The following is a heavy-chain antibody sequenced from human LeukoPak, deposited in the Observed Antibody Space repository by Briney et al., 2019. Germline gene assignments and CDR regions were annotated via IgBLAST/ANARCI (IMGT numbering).Heavy chain of an antibody. CDR2: IVSDGSNT. D-gene: IGHD4-23*01. CDR3: ARGRPHGNDY. CDR1: GFTFSSYW. J-gene: IGHJ4*02. Sequence: GGSPRLSCAASGFTFSSYWMNWVRQVPGKGLVWVSRIVSDGSNTNYADSVEGRFTISRDNAKNTLYLQMNSLRVEDTAVYYCARGRPHGNDYWGQGTLVTVSS. V-gene: IGHV3-74*01.